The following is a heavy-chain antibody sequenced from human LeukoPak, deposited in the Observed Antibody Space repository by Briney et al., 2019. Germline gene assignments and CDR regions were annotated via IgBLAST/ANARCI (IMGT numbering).Heavy chain of an antibody. J-gene: IGHJ4*02. CDR2: ISAYNGNT. Sequence: ASVKVSCKASGYTFTSYGISWVRQAPGQGLEWMGWISAYNGNTNYAQKLHGRVTMTTDTSTSTAHMALRSLRSDDTAVYYCARADSSGTPNLSWGQGTLVTVSS. CDR1: GYTFTSYG. V-gene: IGHV1-18*01. CDR3: ARADSSGTPNLS. D-gene: IGHD3-22*01.